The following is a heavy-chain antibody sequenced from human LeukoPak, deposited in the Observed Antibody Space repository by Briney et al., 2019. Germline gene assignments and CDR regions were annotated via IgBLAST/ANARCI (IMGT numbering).Heavy chain of an antibody. CDR2: IYYSGST. CDR1: GDSISSRSYY. CDR3: ARGSWQLAEEVY. D-gene: IGHD6-6*01. J-gene: IGHJ4*02. Sequence: PSETLSLTCTVSGDSISSRSYYWGWIRQPPGKGLEWIGSIYYSGSTYYNPSLKSRVTISVDTSKNQFSLKLSSVTAADTAVYYCARGSWQLAEEVYWGQGTLVTVSS. V-gene: IGHV4-39*07.